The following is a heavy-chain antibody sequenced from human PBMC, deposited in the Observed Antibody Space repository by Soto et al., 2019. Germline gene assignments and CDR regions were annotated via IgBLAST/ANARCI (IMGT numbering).Heavy chain of an antibody. Sequence: GGSLILSCAASGFTFSSYAMSWVRQAPGKGLEWVSAISGSGGSTYYADSVKGRFTISRDNSKNTLYLQMNSLRAEDTAVYYCAKRYQLLYRLHYYGMDVWGQGTTVTVSS. D-gene: IGHD2-2*02. CDR3: AKRYQLLYRLHYYGMDV. V-gene: IGHV3-23*01. CDR1: GFTFSSYA. CDR2: ISGSGGST. J-gene: IGHJ6*02.